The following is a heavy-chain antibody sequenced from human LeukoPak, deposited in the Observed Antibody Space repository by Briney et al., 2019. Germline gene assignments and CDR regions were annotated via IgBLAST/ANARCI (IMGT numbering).Heavy chain of an antibody. Sequence: PGGSLRLSCAASGFNFGDYHMTWIRQRPGKGLEWVSDIHKGYGIIYYAESVKGRFTISRDKAKNSLFLQMSRLGPEDTAVYYCMRGAWGMLLAYWGQGTLVTVSS. CDR3: MRGAWGMLLAY. CDR2: IHKGYGII. J-gene: IGHJ4*02. D-gene: IGHD2-8*02. V-gene: IGHV3-11*04. CDR1: GFNFGDYH.